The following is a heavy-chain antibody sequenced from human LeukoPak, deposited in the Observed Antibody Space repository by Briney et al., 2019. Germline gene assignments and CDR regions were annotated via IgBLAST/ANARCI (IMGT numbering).Heavy chain of an antibody. CDR1: GFTFSSYG. Sequence: PGGSLRLSCAASGFTFSSYGMHWVRQAPGKGLEWVAVIPYDGSNKYYADSVKGRFTISRDNSKNTLYLQMNSLRAEDTAVYYCARAAEGYYDSSGYYHRGAFDIWGQGTMVTVSS. CDR2: IPYDGSNK. D-gene: IGHD3-22*01. J-gene: IGHJ3*02. CDR3: ARAAEGYYDSSGYYHRGAFDI. V-gene: IGHV3-30*03.